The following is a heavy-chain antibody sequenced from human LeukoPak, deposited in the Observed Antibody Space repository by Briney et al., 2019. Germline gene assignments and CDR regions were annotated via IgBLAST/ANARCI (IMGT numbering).Heavy chain of an antibody. J-gene: IGHJ4*02. CDR3: ARDVTMIVVAGGY. CDR2: ISAYNGNT. Sequence: ASVKVSCKASGYTFTSYAMHWVRQAPGQGLEWMGWISAYNGNTNYAQKLQGRVTMTTDTSTSTAYMELRSLRSDDTAVYYCARDVTMIVVAGGYWGQGTLVTVSS. D-gene: IGHD3-22*01. CDR1: GYTFTSYA. V-gene: IGHV1-18*01.